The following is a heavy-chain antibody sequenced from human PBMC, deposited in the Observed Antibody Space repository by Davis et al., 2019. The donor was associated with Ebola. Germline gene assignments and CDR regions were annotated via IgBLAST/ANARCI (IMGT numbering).Heavy chain of an antibody. CDR3: ARYSSGPDAFDI. Sequence: GESLKISCAASGFTFSSYWMHWVRQVPGKGLVWVSRINSDGSSTSYADSVKGRFTISRDNAKNSLYLQMNSLRAEDTAVYYCARYSSGPDAFDIWGQGTMVTVSS. V-gene: IGHV3-74*01. J-gene: IGHJ3*02. CDR2: INSDGSST. D-gene: IGHD6-19*01. CDR1: GFTFSSYW.